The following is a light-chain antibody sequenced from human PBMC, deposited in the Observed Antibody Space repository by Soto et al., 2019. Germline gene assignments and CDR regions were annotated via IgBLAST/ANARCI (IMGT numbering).Light chain of an antibody. CDR1: TSNIGSNT. CDR2: SHN. V-gene: IGLV1-44*01. J-gene: IGLJ2*01. CDR3: AAWDDSLTAVV. Sequence: QSVLTQPPSASGTPGQRVTISCSGSTSNIGSNTVNWYHHLPGTAPKLLIYSHNQRPSGVPDRFSGSRSGTSASLAISGLQSDDEADYYCAAWDDSLTAVVFGGGTKLTVL.